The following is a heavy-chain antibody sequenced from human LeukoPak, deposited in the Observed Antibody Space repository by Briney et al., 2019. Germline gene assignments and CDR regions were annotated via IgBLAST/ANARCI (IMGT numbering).Heavy chain of an antibody. V-gene: IGHV1-18*01. D-gene: IGHD1-26*01. J-gene: IGHJ6*03. Sequence: ASVKVSCKASGYTFTSYGISWVRQAPGQGLEWMGWISAYNGNTNYAQKLQGRVTMTTDTSTSTAYMELRSLRSDDTAVYYCARQDVEGATIYYYYYMDVWGKGTTVTVSS. CDR1: GYTFTSYG. CDR3: ARQDVEGATIYYYYYMDV. CDR2: ISAYNGNT.